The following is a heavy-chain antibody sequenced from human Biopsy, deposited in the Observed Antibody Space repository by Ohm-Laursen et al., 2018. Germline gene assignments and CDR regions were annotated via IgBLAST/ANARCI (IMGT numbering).Heavy chain of an antibody. CDR3: ARDRGYYSDRTVPGYFDL. D-gene: IGHD3-22*01. V-gene: IGHV4-59*01. J-gene: IGHJ2*01. CDR1: GGYINNYY. CDR2: VYYTGST. Sequence: SDTLSLTCNVSGGYINNYYWSWIRQPAGKGLEWIGYVYYTGSTDYNPSLQSRVTISVDTSKNHFSLRLRSVTPADTAIYYCARDRGYYSDRTVPGYFDLWGRGTLVTVSS.